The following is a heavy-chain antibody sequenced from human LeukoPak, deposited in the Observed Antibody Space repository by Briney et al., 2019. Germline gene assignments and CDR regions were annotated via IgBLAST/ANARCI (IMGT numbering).Heavy chain of an antibody. CDR2: ISYDGSNK. CDR1: GFTFSSYA. CDR3: ARGKHIVVVTAIRCRDAFDI. V-gene: IGHV3-30-3*01. D-gene: IGHD2-21*02. J-gene: IGHJ3*02. Sequence: GRSLRLSCAASGFTFSSYAMHWVRQAPGKGLEWVAVISYDGSNKYYADSVKGRFTISRDNSKNTLYLQMNSLRAEDTAVYYCARGKHIVVVTAIRCRDAFDIWGQGTMVTVSS.